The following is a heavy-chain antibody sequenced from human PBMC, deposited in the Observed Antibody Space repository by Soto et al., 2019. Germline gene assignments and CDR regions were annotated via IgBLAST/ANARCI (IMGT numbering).Heavy chain of an antibody. CDR2: INHSGST. J-gene: IGHJ4*02. D-gene: IGHD2-15*01. CDR3: ARGGGCSGGSCYPLGR. Sequence: QVQLQQWGAGLLKPSETLSLTRAVYGGSFSGNYWSWIRQPPGKGLEWIGEINHSGSTNYNPSLKSRVIISVDTSKNQFSLKLTSVTAADTAVYYCARGGGCSGGSCYPLGRWGQGTLVTVSS. CDR1: GGSFSGNY. V-gene: IGHV4-34*01.